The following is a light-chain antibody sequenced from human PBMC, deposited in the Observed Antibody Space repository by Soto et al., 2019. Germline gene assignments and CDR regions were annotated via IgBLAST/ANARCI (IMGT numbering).Light chain of an antibody. CDR3: QHHNSYPQT. CDR2: GAS. V-gene: IGKV1-5*01. Sequence: DIQLTQSPPTLSSSVGDRVTITCRASQSIRYYLAWYQQMPGKAPKLLIYGASSLKSGVPSRFSGSGSGTEYTPLTSSTQPDDVAADFYQHHNSYPQTFGPGTKVEIK. J-gene: IGKJ3*01. CDR1: QSIRYY.